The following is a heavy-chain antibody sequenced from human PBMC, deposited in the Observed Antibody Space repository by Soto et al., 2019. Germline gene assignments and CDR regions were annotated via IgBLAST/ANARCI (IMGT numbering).Heavy chain of an antibody. CDR2: ISAYNGNT. Sequence: GASVKVSCKASGYTFTSYGISWVRQAPGQGLEWMGWISAYNGNTNYAQKLQGRVTMTTDTSTSTAYMELRSLRSDDTAVYYCARDKAGSSSGHYYYYGMDVWGQGTTVTVS. CDR3: ARDKAGSSSGHYYYYGMDV. D-gene: IGHD6-6*01. V-gene: IGHV1-18*04. CDR1: GYTFTSYG. J-gene: IGHJ6*02.